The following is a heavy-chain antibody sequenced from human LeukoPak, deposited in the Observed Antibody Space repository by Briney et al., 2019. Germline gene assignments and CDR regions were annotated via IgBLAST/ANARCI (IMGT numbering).Heavy chain of an antibody. D-gene: IGHD2-2*03. J-gene: IGHJ5*01. CDR1: GFSFSDYS. CDR3: AREGGFCYGRSCRWFDS. V-gene: IGHV3-21*01. CDR2: INIVNYI. Sequence: PGGPLRLSCAASGFSFSDYSMNWVGKTPGKGLEGVASINIVNYIHYADSVTGRFTISRDNAKNSLSLQMNGLRAEDTAVYYCAREGGFCYGRSCRWFDSWGQGTPVTVSS.